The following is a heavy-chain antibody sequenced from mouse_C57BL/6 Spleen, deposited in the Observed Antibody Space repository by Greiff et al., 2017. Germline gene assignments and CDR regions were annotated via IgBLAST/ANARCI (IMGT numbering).Heavy chain of an antibody. CDR2: IYPGDGDT. Sequence: QVQLKESGPELVKPGASVKISCKASGYAFSSSWMNWVKQRPGKGLEWIGRIYPGDGDTNYNGKFKGKATLTADKSSSTAYMQLSSLTSEDSAVYFCARVYDGYSYYFDYWGQGTTLTVSS. CDR3: ARVYDGYSYYFDY. V-gene: IGHV1-82*01. J-gene: IGHJ2*01. D-gene: IGHD2-3*01. CDR1: GYAFSSSW.